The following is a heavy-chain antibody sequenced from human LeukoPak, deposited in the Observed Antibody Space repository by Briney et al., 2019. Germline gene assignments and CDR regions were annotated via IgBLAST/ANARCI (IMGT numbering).Heavy chain of an antibody. J-gene: IGHJ4*02. Sequence: PGGSLRLSCAASGFTFSSYSMNWVRQAPGKGLEWVSSISSSSSYIYYADSVKGRFTISRDNAKNSLYLQMNSLRAEDTAVYYCARGHYYGSGSYYFDYWGQGTLVTVSS. CDR2: ISSSSSYI. CDR3: ARGHYYGSGSYYFDY. CDR1: GFTFSSYS. V-gene: IGHV3-21*01. D-gene: IGHD3-10*01.